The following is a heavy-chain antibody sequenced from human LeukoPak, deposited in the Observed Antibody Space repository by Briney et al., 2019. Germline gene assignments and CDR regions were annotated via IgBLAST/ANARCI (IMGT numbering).Heavy chain of an antibody. Sequence: SETLSLTCTVSGASISSGDYYWSWIRQPPGKGLEWIGYMYSSGTTYYNPSLKSRLTISVDTSKNQFSLKLTSVTAADTAVFYCARVTLVSGSDYIRDYWGQGTLVTVSS. D-gene: IGHD4-11*01. V-gene: IGHV4-30-4*08. J-gene: IGHJ4*02. CDR1: GASISSGDYY. CDR3: ARVTLVSGSDYIRDY. CDR2: MYSSGTT.